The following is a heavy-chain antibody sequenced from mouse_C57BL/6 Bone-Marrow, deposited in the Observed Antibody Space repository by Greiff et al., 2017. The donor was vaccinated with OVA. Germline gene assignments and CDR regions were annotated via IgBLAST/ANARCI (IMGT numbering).Heavy chain of an antibody. D-gene: IGHD1-1*01. CDR1: GFTFSDYY. Sequence: DVHLVESEGGLVQPGSSMKLSCTASGFTFSDYYMAWVRQVPEKGLEWVANINYDGSSTYYLDSLKSRFIISRDNAKNILYLQMSSLKSEDTATYYCARDSYYYGSRDFDVWGTGTTVTVSS. CDR3: ARDSYYYGSRDFDV. V-gene: IGHV5-16*01. J-gene: IGHJ1*03. CDR2: INYDGSST.